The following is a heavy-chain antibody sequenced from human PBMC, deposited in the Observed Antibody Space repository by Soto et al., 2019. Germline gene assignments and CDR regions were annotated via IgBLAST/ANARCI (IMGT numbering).Heavy chain of an antibody. CDR1: GGSISSINNHFSNHY. CDR3: ATLPPRIEVTVLPIPT. J-gene: IGHJ5*02. D-gene: IGHD2-15*01. Sequence: SETLSLTCTVSGGSISSINNHFSNHYCSWIRLSPGKGLEWIGYTYHIGFTHYNPSLKSRVTISVDKSNNQFSLTLKYVTAADTAVYYCATLPPRIEVTVLPIPTWGQGTLVTVSS. CDR2: TYHIGFT. V-gene: IGHV4-61*05.